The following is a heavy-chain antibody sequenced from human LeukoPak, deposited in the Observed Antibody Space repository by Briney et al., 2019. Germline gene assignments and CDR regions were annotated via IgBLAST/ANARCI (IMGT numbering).Heavy chain of an antibody. J-gene: IGHJ4*02. CDR1: GYLFSNYW. CDR2: IYPGDSET. CDR3: ARRGDGYSLDS. Sequence: GDSLKISFKVSGYLFSNYWIVWVRPMPGKGLEWTGIIYPGDSETRYSPSFQGQVTISVDKSISTAYLQWSSLKASDTAMYYCARRGDGYSLDSWGRGTLVTVSS. V-gene: IGHV5-51*01. D-gene: IGHD5-24*01.